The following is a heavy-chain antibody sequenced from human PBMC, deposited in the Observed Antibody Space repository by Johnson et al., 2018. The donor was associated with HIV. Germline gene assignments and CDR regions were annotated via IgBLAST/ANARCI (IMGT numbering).Heavy chain of an antibody. CDR2: IYSGGST. CDR3: ARDHSGWWAWALDI. CDR1: GFTVSSNY. V-gene: IGHV3-66*02. J-gene: IGHJ3*02. D-gene: IGHD6-19*01. Sequence: VQLVESGGGLVQPGGSLRLSCAASGFTVSSNYMSWVRQAPGKGLEWVSEIYSGGSTYYADSVKGRFIISRDSSKNTLYLQMNSLRVEDTAVYYCARDHSGWWAWALDIWGQGTMGTVSS.